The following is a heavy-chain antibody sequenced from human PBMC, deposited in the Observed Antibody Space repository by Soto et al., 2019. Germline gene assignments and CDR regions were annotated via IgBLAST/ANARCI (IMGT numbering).Heavy chain of an antibody. V-gene: IGHV3-30-3*01. D-gene: IGHD3-16*02. CDR2: ISYDGSNK. CDR1: GFTFSSYA. J-gene: IGHJ4*02. Sequence: GGSLRLSCAASGFTFSSYAMHWVRQAPGKGLEWVAVISYDGSNKYYADSVKGRFTISRDNSKNTLYLQMNSLRAEDTAVYYCAREGVWGSYRYTYDYWGQGTLVTVSS. CDR3: AREGVWGSYRYTYDY.